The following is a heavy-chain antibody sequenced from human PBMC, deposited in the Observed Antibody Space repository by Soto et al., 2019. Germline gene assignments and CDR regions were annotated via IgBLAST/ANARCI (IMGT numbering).Heavy chain of an antibody. CDR2: IYYSGST. CDR3: ASYSSSPRSVGYYYYYGMDV. V-gene: IGHV4-30-4*01. CDR1: GGSISSGDYY. J-gene: IGHJ6*02. D-gene: IGHD6-6*01. Sequence: LSLTCTVSGGSISSGDYYWSWIRQPPGKGLEWIGYIYYSGSTYYNPSLKSRVTISVDTSKNQFSLKLSSVTAADTAVYYCASYSSSPRSVGYYYYYGMDVWGQGTTVTVSS.